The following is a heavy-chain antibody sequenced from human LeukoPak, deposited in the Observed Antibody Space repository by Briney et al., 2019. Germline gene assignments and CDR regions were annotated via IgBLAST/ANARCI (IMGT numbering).Heavy chain of an antibody. CDR2: INHSGDT. J-gene: IGHJ4*02. Sequence: SETLSLTCAVYGGAFSGYYWSWIRQPPGKGLEWIGEINHSGDTKYNPSLKSRVSMSVDVSKDQFSLKLTSLTAADTAVYYCARGSRNYNNYEGADYWGQGTLVAVSS. CDR3: ARGSRNYNNYEGADY. V-gene: IGHV4-34*01. CDR1: GGAFSGYY. D-gene: IGHD4-11*01.